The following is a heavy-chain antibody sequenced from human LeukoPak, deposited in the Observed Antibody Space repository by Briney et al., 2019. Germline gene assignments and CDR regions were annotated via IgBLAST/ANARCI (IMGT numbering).Heavy chain of an antibody. CDR3: ARSSRGVCFDY. D-gene: IGHD2-8*02. CDR1: GGSFSGYY. V-gene: IGHV4-34*01. CDR2: INHSGST. Sequence: SETLSLTCSVYGGSFSGYYWSWIRQPPGKGLEWIGEINHSGSTNYNPALKSRVTISVDTSKNQFSLKLSSVTAADTAVYYCARSSRGVCFDYWGQGTLVTVSS. J-gene: IGHJ4*02.